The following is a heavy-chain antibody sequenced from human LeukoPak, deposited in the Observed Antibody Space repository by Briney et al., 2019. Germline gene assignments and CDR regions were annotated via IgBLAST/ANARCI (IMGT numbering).Heavy chain of an antibody. CDR2: ISYDGSNK. V-gene: IGHV3-30*18. Sequence: PGGSLRLSCAASGFTFSSYGMHWVRQAPGKVLEWVAVISYDGSNKYYADSVKGRFTISRDNSKNTLYLQMNSLRAEDTAVYYCAKDSRVAVAGKHYMDVWGKGTTVTVSS. CDR3: AKDSRVAVAGKHYMDV. D-gene: IGHD6-19*01. CDR1: GFTFSSYG. J-gene: IGHJ6*03.